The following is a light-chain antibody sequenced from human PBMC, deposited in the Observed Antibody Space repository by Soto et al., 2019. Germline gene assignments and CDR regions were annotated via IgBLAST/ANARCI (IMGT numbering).Light chain of an antibody. V-gene: IGLV1-40*01. J-gene: IGLJ2*01. CDR3: QSYDTSLSGSV. Sequence: QSALTQPPTVSGAPGQRVTISCTGSSSNIGAGYDVHWYQQLPGTAPKVFIYGNSNRPSGVPDRFSGSKSGTSASLAITGLQAEDEADYYCQSYDTSLSGSVFGGGTKVTVL. CDR2: GNS. CDR1: SSNIGAGYD.